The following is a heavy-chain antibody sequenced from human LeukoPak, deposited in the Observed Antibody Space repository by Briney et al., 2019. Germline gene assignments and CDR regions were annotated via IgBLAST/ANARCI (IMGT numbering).Heavy chain of an antibody. V-gene: IGHV4-34*01. Sequence: SETLSLTCAVYGGSFSGDYWSWIRQPPGKGLEWIGEINHSGRTNYKPSLKSRVTISVDTSKNQFSLKLSSVTAADTAVYYCARVVDTAMVPLYYMDVWGKGTTVTVSS. CDR1: GGSFSGDY. J-gene: IGHJ6*03. CDR3: ARVVDTAMVPLYYMDV. D-gene: IGHD5-18*01. CDR2: INHSGRT.